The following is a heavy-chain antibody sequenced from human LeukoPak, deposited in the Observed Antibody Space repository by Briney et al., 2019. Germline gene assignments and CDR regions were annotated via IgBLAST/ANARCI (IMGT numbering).Heavy chain of an antibody. CDR2: ISSSDNI. CDR3: ARDPWRRVSYGMDV. V-gene: IGHV3-48*01. CDR1: GFRFSDFS. J-gene: IGHJ6*02. D-gene: IGHD5-24*01. Sequence: GGSLRLSCAASGFRFSDFSINWVRQAPGKGLEWVSYISSSDNIYYADSVKGRFTISRDNAKNSVWLQMNSLRAEDTAVYYCARDPWRRVSYGMDVWGQGTTVTVSS.